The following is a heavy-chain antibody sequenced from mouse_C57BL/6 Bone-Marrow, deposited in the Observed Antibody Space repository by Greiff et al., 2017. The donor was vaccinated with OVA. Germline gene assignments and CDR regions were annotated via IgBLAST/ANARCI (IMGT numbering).Heavy chain of an antibody. V-gene: IGHV1-59*01. Sequence: VQLQQPGAELVRPGTSVKLSCKASGYTFTSYWMHWVKQRPGQGLEWIGVIDPSDSYTNYNQKFKGKATLTVDTSSSTAYMQLSSLTSEDSAVYYCARIRNGYYWFAYWGQGTLVTVSA. D-gene: IGHD2-3*01. CDR1: GYTFTSYW. CDR3: ARIRNGYYWFAY. J-gene: IGHJ3*01. CDR2: IDPSDSYT.